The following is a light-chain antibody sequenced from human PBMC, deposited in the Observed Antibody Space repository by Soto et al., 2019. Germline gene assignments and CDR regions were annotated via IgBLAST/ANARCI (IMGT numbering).Light chain of an antibody. CDR2: LGS. CDR1: QSLLHSNGYNY. Sequence: DTVMTQSPLSLPVTPGEPASISCRSSQSLLHSNGYNYLDWYLQKPGQSPQLLIYLGSNRANGVPDRFSGSGSGTDFTLKISRVEAEDVGVYYCMQPLQTPWTFGQGTKVDNK. CDR3: MQPLQTPWT. V-gene: IGKV2-28*01. J-gene: IGKJ1*01.